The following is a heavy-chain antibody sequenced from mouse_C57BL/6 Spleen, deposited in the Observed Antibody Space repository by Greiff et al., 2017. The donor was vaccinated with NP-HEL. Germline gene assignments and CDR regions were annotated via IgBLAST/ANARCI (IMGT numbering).Heavy chain of an antibody. V-gene: IGHV5-16*01. J-gene: IGHJ4*01. D-gene: IGHD1-1*01. CDR3: ARVSCYYGSPYAMAY. CDR2: INYDGSST. Sequence: EVQRVESEGGLVQPGSSVKLSCTASGFTFSDYYMAWVSQVPEKGLEWVGNINYDGSSTYYLDSLKGRFIITRDNATNTPYLQMSSLKSQDTATYYCARVSCYYGSPYAMAYWGQGTSVTVSA. CDR1: GFTFSDYY.